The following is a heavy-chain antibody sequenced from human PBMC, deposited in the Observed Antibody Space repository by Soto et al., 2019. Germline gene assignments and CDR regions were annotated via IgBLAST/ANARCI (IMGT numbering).Heavy chain of an antibody. CDR1: GVSISSSNW. V-gene: IGHV4-4*02. J-gene: IGHJ6*02. Sequence: TVSLTCAVSGVSISSSNWWNWVRQPPGKGLEWIGEIYHSGSTSHNPSLKSRITISVDKSKNQFSLRLSSVTAADTAMYYCASVGGDGYYYYGMDVWGQGTTVTVSS. D-gene: IGHD3-10*01. CDR2: IYHSGST. CDR3: ASVGGDGYYYYGMDV.